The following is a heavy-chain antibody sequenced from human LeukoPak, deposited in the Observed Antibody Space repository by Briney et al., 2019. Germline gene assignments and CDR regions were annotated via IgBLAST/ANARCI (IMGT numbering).Heavy chain of an antibody. D-gene: IGHD3-10*01. Sequence: GGSLRLFCAASGFTFSSYGMHWVRQAPGKGLEWVAVIWYDGSNKYYADSVKGRFTISRDNSKNTLYLQMNSLRAEDTAVYYCARDRIDGSGSYYNPSFFYWGQGTLVTVSS. V-gene: IGHV3-33*01. CDR1: GFTFSSYG. CDR3: ARDRIDGSGSYYNPSFFY. CDR2: IWYDGSNK. J-gene: IGHJ4*02.